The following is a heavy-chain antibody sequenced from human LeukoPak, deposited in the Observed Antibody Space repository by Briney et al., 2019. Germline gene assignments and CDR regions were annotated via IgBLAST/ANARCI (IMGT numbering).Heavy chain of an antibody. V-gene: IGHV4-59*01. CDR3: ARLFHPALSGNYPFDY. CDR1: GGSINSYY. Sequence: KPSETLSLTCTVSGGSINSYYWSWIRQPPGKGLEWIAYIYYSGSTSYNPSLKSRVTISVDTSKNQFSLKLNSVTAADTAMYYCARLFHPALSGNYPFDYWGQGTLVTASS. D-gene: IGHD1-26*01. J-gene: IGHJ4*02. CDR2: IYYSGST.